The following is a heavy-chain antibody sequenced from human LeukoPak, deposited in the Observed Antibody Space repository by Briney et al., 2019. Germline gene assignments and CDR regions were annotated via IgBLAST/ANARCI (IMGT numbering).Heavy chain of an antibody. V-gene: IGHV1-46*01. CDR2: INPSGGST. Sequence: ASVKVSCKASGYTFTSFYIHWVRQAPGQGLEWMGVINPSGGSTSDAQKFQGRVTMTRDTSTSTVYMEVSSLRSEDTAVYYCAKDPSLLGYCSGGSCQSPFDYWGQGTLVTVSS. CDR1: GYTFTSFY. J-gene: IGHJ4*02. D-gene: IGHD2-15*01. CDR3: AKDPSLLGYCSGGSCQSPFDY.